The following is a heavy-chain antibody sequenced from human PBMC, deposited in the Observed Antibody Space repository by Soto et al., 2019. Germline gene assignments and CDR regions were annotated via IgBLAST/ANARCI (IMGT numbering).Heavy chain of an antibody. J-gene: IGHJ4*02. CDR1: GFTFSSYS. D-gene: IGHD2-15*01. Sequence: GGSLRLSCAASGFTFSSYSMNWVRQAPGKGLEWVSSISSSSSYIYYADSVKGRFTISRDNAKNSLYLQMNSLRAEDTAVYYCAIEPRPISGETYYFDYWGQGTLVTVSS. V-gene: IGHV3-21*01. CDR2: ISSSSSYI. CDR3: AIEPRPISGETYYFDY.